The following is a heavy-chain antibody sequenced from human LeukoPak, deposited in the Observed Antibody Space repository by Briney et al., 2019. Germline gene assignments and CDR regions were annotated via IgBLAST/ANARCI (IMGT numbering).Heavy chain of an antibody. CDR1: GFTLSSYG. CDR2: IRYDRSNK. D-gene: IGHD5-12*01. V-gene: IGHV3-30*02. Sequence: PWGSLRLSCAASGFTLSSYGIHWFRQAPGKGLQWVSFIRYDRSNKYYADSVKGRFTISRDISRNTLYLQMNSLRAEDTAVYYCAKDTIKVTTIRRVPHYMYVWGKGTTGTISS. J-gene: IGHJ6*03. CDR3: AKDTIKVTTIRRVPHYMYV.